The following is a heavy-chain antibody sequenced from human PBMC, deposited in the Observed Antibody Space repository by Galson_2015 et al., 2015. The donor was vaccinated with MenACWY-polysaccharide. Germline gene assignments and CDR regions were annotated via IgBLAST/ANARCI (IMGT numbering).Heavy chain of an antibody. CDR2: IKTDGSST. J-gene: IGHJ3*01. CDR1: GFTFSSYW. D-gene: IGHD2-21*02. Sequence: SLRLSCAASGFTFSSYWMHWVRQAPGEGLVWVSRIKTDGSSTSYADSVKGRFTVSRDHAKNTVYLQMNSLRVEDTAVYYCARDPHCGAGCSIHDAFDVWGQGTKVTVSS. CDR3: ARDPHCGAGCSIHDAFDV. V-gene: IGHV3-74*01.